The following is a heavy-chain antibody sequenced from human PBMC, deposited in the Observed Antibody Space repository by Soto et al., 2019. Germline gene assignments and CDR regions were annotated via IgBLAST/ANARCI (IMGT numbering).Heavy chain of an antibody. CDR2: IYYSGST. Sequence: SGTLSLTCTVSGGSISSYYWSWIRQPPGKGLEWIGYIYYSGSTNYNPSLKSRVTISVDTSKNQFSLKLSSVTAADTAVYYCARVWWDGSSAGGGGMDLWGQGTTVTVSS. V-gene: IGHV4-59*01. CDR3: ARVWWDGSSAGGGGMDL. CDR1: GGSISSYY. D-gene: IGHD2-21*01. J-gene: IGHJ6*02.